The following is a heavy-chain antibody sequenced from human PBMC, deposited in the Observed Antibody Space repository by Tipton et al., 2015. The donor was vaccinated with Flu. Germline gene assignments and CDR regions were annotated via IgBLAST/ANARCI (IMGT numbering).Heavy chain of an antibody. CDR2: MYSAGNT. CDR3: AGLIGGRLVFY. D-gene: IGHD2-21*01. CDR1: GFSVSNNY. V-gene: IGHV3-53*01. Sequence: QLVQSGGGLIQPGGSLRLTWAASGFSVSNNYLSWVRQATGKGLEWVLVMYSAGNTDYADSVKGRFTICRDNSMNTLYLQMNSLSAEDTAVYYSAGLIGGRLVFYWSQGTLVTVST. J-gene: IGHJ4*02.